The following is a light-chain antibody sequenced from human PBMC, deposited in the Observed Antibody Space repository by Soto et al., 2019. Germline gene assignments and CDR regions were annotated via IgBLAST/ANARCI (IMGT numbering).Light chain of an antibody. V-gene: IGLV2-14*01. Sequence: QSVLTQPASVSGSPGQSITISCTGSSDDIGAYKYVSWYLQHPGKAPKLIIFEVNNRPSGVSNRFSGSKSGNTASLTISGLQAEDEADYYCSSYTTGSTLYVFGNGTKVTVL. CDR2: EVN. J-gene: IGLJ1*01. CDR1: SDDIGAYKY. CDR3: SSYTTGSTLYV.